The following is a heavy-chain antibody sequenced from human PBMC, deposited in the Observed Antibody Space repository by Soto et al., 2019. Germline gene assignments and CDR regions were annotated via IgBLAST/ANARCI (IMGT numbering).Heavy chain of an antibody. V-gene: IGHV3-21*01. CDR1: GFTFSSYS. CDR2: ISSSSSYI. D-gene: IGHD5-12*01. J-gene: IGHJ4*02. CDR3: AREVSKYSGYDFEY. Sequence: EVQLVESGGGLVKPGGSLRLSCAASGFTFSSYSMNWVRQAPGKGLEWVSSISSSSSYIYYADSVKGRFPISRDNAKNSLYLQMNSLRAEDTAVYYCAREVSKYSGYDFEYWGQGTLVTVSS.